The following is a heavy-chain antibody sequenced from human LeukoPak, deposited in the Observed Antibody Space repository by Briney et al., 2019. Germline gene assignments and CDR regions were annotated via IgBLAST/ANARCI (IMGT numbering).Heavy chain of an antibody. CDR3: ARGLLGWFDP. Sequence: TSRTLSLTCTVSGGSISSSSYYWGWIRQPPVKGLEWIGSIYYSGSAFYNSSLKSRVTISVDTSKNQFSLKLSSVAAADTAVYYCARGLLGWFDPWGQGILVTVSS. CDR2: IYYSGSA. CDR1: GGSISSSSYY. V-gene: IGHV4-39*01. J-gene: IGHJ5*02.